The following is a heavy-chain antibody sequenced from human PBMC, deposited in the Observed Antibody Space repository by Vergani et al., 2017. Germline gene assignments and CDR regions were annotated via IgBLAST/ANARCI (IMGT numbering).Heavy chain of an antibody. Sequence: EVQLVESGGGLVQPGGSLRLSCAASGFTFSSYEMNWVRQAPGKGLEWVSYISSSGSTKYYADSVKGRFTISRDNSKNSLYLQMNSLRAEDTAVYYCAGDSPLVVPAAIFYYYDGMDVWGRGTAVTVSS. CDR1: GFTFSSYE. CDR2: ISSSGSTK. D-gene: IGHD2-2*01. CDR3: AGDSPLVVPAAIFYYYDGMDV. J-gene: IGHJ6*02. V-gene: IGHV3-48*03.